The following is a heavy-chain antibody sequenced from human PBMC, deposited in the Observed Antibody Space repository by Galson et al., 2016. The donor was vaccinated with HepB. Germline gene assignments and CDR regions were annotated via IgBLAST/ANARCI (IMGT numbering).Heavy chain of an antibody. CDR1: GYTVGSDF. Sequence: PLRLSCAASGYTVGSDFMPWVRQAPGEGLKWVSMFHGGANTYYADSVKGRFTISRDTSKNTLYLQMNSLSVEDTAIYYCASRAAWGQGALVTVSS. CDR3: ASRAA. J-gene: IGHJ4*02. V-gene: IGHV3-53*01. CDR2: FHGGANT. D-gene: IGHD2-15*01.